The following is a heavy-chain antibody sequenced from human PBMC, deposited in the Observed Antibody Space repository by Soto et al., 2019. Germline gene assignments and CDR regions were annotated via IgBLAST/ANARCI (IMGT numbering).Heavy chain of an antibody. CDR2: ISYDGSNK. CDR3: AKDRLAAAGDYYYYGMDV. V-gene: IGHV3-30*18. Sequence: GGSLRLSCAASGFSFSSYGMHWVRQAPGKGLEWVAVISYDGSNKYYADSVKGRFTISRDNSKNTLYLQMNSLRAEDTAVYYCAKDRLAAAGDYYYYGMDVWGQGTTVTVSS. CDR1: GFSFSSYG. J-gene: IGHJ6*02. D-gene: IGHD6-13*01.